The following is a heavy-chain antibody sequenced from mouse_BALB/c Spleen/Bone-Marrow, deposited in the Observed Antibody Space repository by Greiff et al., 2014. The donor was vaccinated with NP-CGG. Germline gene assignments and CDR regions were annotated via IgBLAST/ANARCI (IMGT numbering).Heavy chain of an antibody. V-gene: IGHV1-69*02. CDR3: TRSRGYFDY. J-gene: IGHJ2*01. Sequence: VQLQQSGAELVRPGASVKLSCKASGYTLTSYWVNWVKQRPGQGLEWIGNIYPSDSYTNYNQKFKDKATLTVDKSSSTAYMKLSSPTSEDSAVYYCTRSRGYFDYWGQGTTLTVSS. CDR1: GYTLTSYW. CDR2: IYPSDSYT.